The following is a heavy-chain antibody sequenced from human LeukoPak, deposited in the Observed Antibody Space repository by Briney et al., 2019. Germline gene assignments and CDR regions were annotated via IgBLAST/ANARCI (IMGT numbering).Heavy chain of an antibody. CDR1: GFTFSSYA. J-gene: IGHJ5*02. CDR3: AKGPLVVALYNWFDP. CDR2: ISGSGGST. V-gene: IGHV3-23*01. D-gene: IGHD2-15*01. Sequence: GGSLRLSCAASGFTFSSYAMSWVRHAPGKGLEWVSAISGSGGSTYYADSVKGRFTISRDNSKNTLYLQMNSLRAEDTAVYYCAKGPLVVALYNWFDPWGQGTLVTVSS.